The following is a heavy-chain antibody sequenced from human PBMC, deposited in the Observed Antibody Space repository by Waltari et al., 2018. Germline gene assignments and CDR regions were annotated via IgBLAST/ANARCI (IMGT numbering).Heavy chain of an antibody. CDR2: INAFGDYT. Sequence: EVQLVQSGGGLVQPGDSLRLSCEGSGFNFRGQAMTWVRQAPGKGLGWVSAINAFGDYTYYADSFKGRFTISRDNSKNSLYLQINTLRVDDTAIYFCARKSEGLLAARFDPWGQGALVTVSS. V-gene: IGHV3-23*04. J-gene: IGHJ5*02. CDR3: ARKSEGLLAARFDP. D-gene: IGHD6-6*01. CDR1: GFNFRGQA.